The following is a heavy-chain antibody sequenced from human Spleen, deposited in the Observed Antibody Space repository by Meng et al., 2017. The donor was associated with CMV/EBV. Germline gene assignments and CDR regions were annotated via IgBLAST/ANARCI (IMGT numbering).Heavy chain of an antibody. V-gene: IGHV5-51*01. CDR1: GYSFTSYW. J-gene: IGHJ5*02. Sequence: GESLKISCKGSGYSFTSYWIAWVRQMPGKGLEWMGIIYPGDSDTTYSPSFQGQVTISADNSISTIYLQLSSLRASDTAIYYCARQLDTRTWDNWFDPWGQGTLVTVSS. CDR2: IYPGDSDT. D-gene: IGHD2-2*01. CDR3: ARQLDTRTWDNWFDP.